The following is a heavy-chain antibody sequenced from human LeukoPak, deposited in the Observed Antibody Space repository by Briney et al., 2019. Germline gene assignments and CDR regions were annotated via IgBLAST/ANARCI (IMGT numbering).Heavy chain of an antibody. V-gene: IGHV3-9*01. D-gene: IGHD2-8*01. CDR3: ARDSSSWLVYNFDN. CDR1: GFTFGDYA. J-gene: IGHJ4*02. CDR2: ISWNSGSI. Sequence: GGSLILSCAASGFTFGDYAMHWGRHAPGKGLEWVSVISWNSGSIGYADSVKGRFTISRDNAKNSLYLLINSLRAEDAALYYCARDSSSWLVYNFDNWGQGNLVTVSS.